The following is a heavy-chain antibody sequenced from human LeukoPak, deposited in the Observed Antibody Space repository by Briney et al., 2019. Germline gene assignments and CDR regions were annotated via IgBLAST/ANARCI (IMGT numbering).Heavy chain of an antibody. D-gene: IGHD1-14*01. CDR1: GFTFSNYI. Sequence: GGSLRLSCAASGFTFSNYIMHWVRQAPGKGLDWVAVVLEDGSYQYYADSVKGRFTISRDNSKNTLFLQMNSLRGEDTAMYYCARVQGGGFRTADYWGQGTLVTVSS. V-gene: IGHV3-30*04. CDR2: VLEDGSYQ. CDR3: ARVQGGGFRTADY. J-gene: IGHJ4*02.